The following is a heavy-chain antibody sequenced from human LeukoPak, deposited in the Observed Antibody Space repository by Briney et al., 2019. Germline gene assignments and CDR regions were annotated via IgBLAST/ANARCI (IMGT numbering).Heavy chain of an antibody. CDR1: GDSVSSNSVT. V-gene: IGHV6-1*01. CDR2: TYYRSQWKT. Sequence: SQTLSLTCAISGDSVSSNSVTWNWIRQSPSRGLEGLGRTYYRSQWKTDYSASVKSRIAVTPDTSKNQFSLQLNSVTPEDTAVYYCARATSMNFDYWGQGALVTVSS. J-gene: IGHJ4*02. CDR3: ARATSMNFDY.